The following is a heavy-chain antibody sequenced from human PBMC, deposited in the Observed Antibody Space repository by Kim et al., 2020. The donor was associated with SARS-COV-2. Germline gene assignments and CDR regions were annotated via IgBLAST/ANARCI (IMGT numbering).Heavy chain of an antibody. V-gene: IGHV3-23*01. CDR2: ISGSGGNT. CDR1: GFTFSSYA. J-gene: IGHJ4*02. CDR3: SKNVIVTRIVVVISGIGY. Sequence: GGSLRLSCAASGFTFSSYAMSWVRQAPGKGLEWVSAISGSGGNTYYADSVKGRFTISRDNSKNTLYLQMNSLRAEDTAVYYCSKNVIVTRIVVVISGIGYWGQGTLVTVSS. D-gene: IGHD3-22*01.